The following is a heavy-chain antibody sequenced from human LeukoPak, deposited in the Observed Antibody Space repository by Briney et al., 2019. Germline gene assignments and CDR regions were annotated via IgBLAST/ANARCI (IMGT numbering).Heavy chain of an antibody. CDR1: GGSFSGYY. CDR2: INHSEST. D-gene: IGHD3-10*01. Sequence: SETLSLTCAVYGGSFSGYYWSWIRQPPGKGLEWIGEINHSESTNYNPSLKSRVTISVGTSKNQFSLKLSSVTAADTAVYFCATMVRGVIWAFDIWGQGTMVTVSS. V-gene: IGHV4-34*01. CDR3: ATMVRGVIWAFDI. J-gene: IGHJ3*02.